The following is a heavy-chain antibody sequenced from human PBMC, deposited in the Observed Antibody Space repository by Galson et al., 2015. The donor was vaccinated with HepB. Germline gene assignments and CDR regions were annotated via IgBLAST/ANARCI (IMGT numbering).Heavy chain of an antibody. CDR2: ISAYNGNT. CDR1: GYTFTNYG. V-gene: IGHV1-18*01. Sequence: SVKVSCKASGYTFTNYGIIWVRQAPGQGLEWMGWISAYNGNTNYAQKFQGKVTMTTDTSANTAYMEVRSLRSDDTAVFYCARVEAVAGFDYGIHVWGQGTTVMVSS. J-gene: IGHJ6*02. D-gene: IGHD6-19*01. CDR3: ARVEAVAGFDYGIHV.